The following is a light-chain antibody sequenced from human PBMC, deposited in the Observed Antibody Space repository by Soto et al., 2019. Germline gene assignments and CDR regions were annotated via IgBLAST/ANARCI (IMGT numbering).Light chain of an antibody. CDR2: EDS. CDR3: CSCADTFTYV. Sequence: QSVLAQPASVSGSPGQSITVSCTGTISDVGSYNLVSWYQQHSGKAPKLLIYEDSKRPSGVSTRFSGSKSGNTASLTISGLQAEAEADYYCCSCADTFTYVFGTGTKLTVL. V-gene: IGLV2-23*01. J-gene: IGLJ1*01. CDR1: ISDVGSYNL.